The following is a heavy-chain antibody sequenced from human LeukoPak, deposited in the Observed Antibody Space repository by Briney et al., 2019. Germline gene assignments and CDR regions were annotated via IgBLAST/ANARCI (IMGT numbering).Heavy chain of an antibody. Sequence: GGSLRLSCAASGFTFSSYAMHWVRQAPGKGLEWVAVISYDGSNKYYADSVKGRFTISRDNSKNTLYLQMNSLRAEDTAVYYCARDSPIVGAYYFDYWGQGTLVTVSS. CDR2: ISYDGSNK. V-gene: IGHV3-30*04. D-gene: IGHD1-26*01. CDR3: ARDSPIVGAYYFDY. J-gene: IGHJ4*02. CDR1: GFTFSSYA.